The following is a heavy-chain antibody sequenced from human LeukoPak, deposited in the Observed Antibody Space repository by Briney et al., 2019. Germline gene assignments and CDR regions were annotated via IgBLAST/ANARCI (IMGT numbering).Heavy chain of an antibody. CDR3: ARAGGAAAGHNFDY. Sequence: GGSLRLSCAAFGFTFSSYAMHWVRQAPGKGLEWVAVISYDGSNKYYADSVKGRFTISRDNSKNTLYLQMNSLRAEDTAVYYCARAGGAAAGHNFDYWGQGTLVTVSS. CDR2: ISYDGSNK. D-gene: IGHD6-13*01. V-gene: IGHV3-30*04. J-gene: IGHJ4*02. CDR1: GFTFSSYA.